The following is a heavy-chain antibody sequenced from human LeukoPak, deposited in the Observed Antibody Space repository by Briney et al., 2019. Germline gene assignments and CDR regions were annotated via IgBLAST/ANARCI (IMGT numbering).Heavy chain of an antibody. D-gene: IGHD2-2*01. CDR1: GGTFSSYA. V-gene: IGHV1-69*13. J-gene: IGHJ5*02. Sequence: ASVKVSRKASGGTFSSYAISWVRQAPGQGLEWMGGIIPIFGTANYAQKFQGRVTITADESTSTAYMELSSLRSEDTAVYYCARSLDLGYCSSTSCHPYWFDPWGQGTLVTVSS. CDR2: IIPIFGTA. CDR3: ARSLDLGYCSSTSCHPYWFDP.